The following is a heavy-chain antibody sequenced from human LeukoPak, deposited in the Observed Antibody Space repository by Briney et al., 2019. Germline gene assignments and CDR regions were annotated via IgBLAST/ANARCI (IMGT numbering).Heavy chain of an antibody. V-gene: IGHV1-18*01. CDR1: GFSSTSYG. D-gene: IGHD5-18*01. J-gene: IGHJ4*02. CDR2: ISAYNGNT. CDR3: ARYTAMAPLGY. Sequence: GASVKLSCKASGFSSTSYGISWVRQAPGQGLEWMGWISAYNGNTNYAQTLQGRVTMTTDTSTSTAYMELRSLRFDDTAVYYCARYTAMAPLGYWGQGTLVTVSS.